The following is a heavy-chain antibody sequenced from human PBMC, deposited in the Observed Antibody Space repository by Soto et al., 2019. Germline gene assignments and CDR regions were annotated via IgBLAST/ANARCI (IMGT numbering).Heavy chain of an antibody. J-gene: IGHJ3*02. CDR2: IGTAGDT. D-gene: IGHD6-19*01. CDR3: ARVRIAVAGDLDAFDI. CDR1: GFTFSSYD. Sequence: GXSLILSCVASGFTFSSYDMHWVRQATWKGLEWVSAIGTAGDTYYPGSVKGRFTISRENAKNSLYLQMNSLRAGDTAVYYCARVRIAVAGDLDAFDIWGQGTMVTVSS. V-gene: IGHV3-13*01.